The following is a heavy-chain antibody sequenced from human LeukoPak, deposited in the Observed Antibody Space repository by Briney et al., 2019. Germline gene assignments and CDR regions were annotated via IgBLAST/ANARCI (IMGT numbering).Heavy chain of an antibody. V-gene: IGHV1-2*02. D-gene: IGHD5-24*01. CDR1: GYTFTGYY. Sequence: ASVKVSCKASGYTFTGYYMHWVRQAPGQGLEWMGWINPNSGGTNYAQKFQGRVTMTRDTSISTAYMELSRLRSDDTAVYYCATGLGRRDGYNYAYWGQGTLVTVSS. CDR2: INPNSGGT. CDR3: ATGLGRRDGYNYAY. J-gene: IGHJ4*02.